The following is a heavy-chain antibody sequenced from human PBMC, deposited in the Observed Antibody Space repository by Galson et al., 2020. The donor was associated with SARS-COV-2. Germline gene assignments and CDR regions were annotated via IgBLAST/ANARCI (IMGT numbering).Heavy chain of an antibody. CDR2: ISSSGSYI. V-gene: IGHV3-11*04. CDR3: ARVGDCRGGICYGAEYFQH. Sequence: NSGGSLRPSCAASGFTFSDYFMSWVRQAPGKGLEWASYISSSGSYINYADSVKSRFTISRDNATNSLNLQMNSLRVEDTAVYYCARVGDCRGGICYGAEYFQHWGHGTLVTISS. CDR1: GFTFSDYF. J-gene: IGHJ1*01. D-gene: IGHD2-15*01.